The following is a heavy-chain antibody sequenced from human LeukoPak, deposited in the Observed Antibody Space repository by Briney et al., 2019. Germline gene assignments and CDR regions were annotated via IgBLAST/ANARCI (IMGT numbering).Heavy chain of an antibody. CDR1: GGSFSGYY. CDR2: INHSGST. D-gene: IGHD6-6*01. V-gene: IGHV4-34*01. Sequence: SETLSLTCAVYGGSFSGYYWSWIRQPPGKGLEWIGEINHSGSTNYNPSLKSRVTISVDTSKNQFSLKLSAVTAADTALYYCARGPRIAVRQGVDYWGQGTLVTVSS. CDR3: ARGPRIAVRQGVDY. J-gene: IGHJ4*02.